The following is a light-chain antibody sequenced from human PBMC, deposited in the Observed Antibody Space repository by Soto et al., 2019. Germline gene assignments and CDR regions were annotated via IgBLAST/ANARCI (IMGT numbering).Light chain of an antibody. CDR3: QQYDDWLRLT. CDR1: QSVNIY. J-gene: IGKJ4*01. Sequence: EIVMTQSPATLSLSPGERATLSCRASQSVNIYLAWYQQKPGQAPRLLIFGASSRATAIPARFSGSGSGTEFNLTISSLQSEDFAVYFCQQYDDWLRLTFGGGTKVDIK. CDR2: GAS. V-gene: IGKV3D-15*01.